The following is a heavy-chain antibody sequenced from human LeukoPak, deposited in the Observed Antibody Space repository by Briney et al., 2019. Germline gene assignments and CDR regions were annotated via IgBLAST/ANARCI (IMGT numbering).Heavy chain of an antibody. Sequence: VASVTVSFKCSGYTFTTYDINWVRQAAGQGLEWMGWMNPNSGNTGYAQKFQGRLTITRNASISTAYMELSSLRSDDTAVYYCARTKPDNSEIYNWGQGTLVTVSS. V-gene: IGHV1-8*03. D-gene: IGHD3-22*01. CDR3: ARTKPDNSEIYN. J-gene: IGHJ4*02. CDR1: GYTFTTYD. CDR2: MNPNSGNT.